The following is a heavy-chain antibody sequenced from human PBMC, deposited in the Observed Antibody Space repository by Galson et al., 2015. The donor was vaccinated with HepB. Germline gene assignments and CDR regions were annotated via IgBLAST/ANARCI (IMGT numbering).Heavy chain of an antibody. Sequence: PRLSCAASGFTFSSYSMNWVRQAPGKGLEWVSYISSSSSTIYYADSVKGRFTISRDNAKNSLYLQMNSLRAEDTAVYYCARAATYYYYMDVWGKGTTVTVSS. J-gene: IGHJ6*03. CDR1: GFTFSSYS. CDR2: ISSSSSTI. CDR3: ARAATYYYYMDV. V-gene: IGHV3-48*01.